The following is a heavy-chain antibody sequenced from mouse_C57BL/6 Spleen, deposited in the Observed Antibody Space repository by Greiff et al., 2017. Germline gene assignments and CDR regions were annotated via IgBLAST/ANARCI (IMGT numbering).Heavy chain of an antibody. J-gene: IGHJ3*01. D-gene: IGHD2-5*01. CDR3: ARRDSNYAAWLAY. Sequence: VQLQQSGPELVKPGASVKIPCKASGYTFTDYNMDWVKQSHGKSLEWIGDINPNNGGTIYNQKFKGQATLTVDKSSSTAYMELRSLTSEDTAVYYCARRDSNYAAWLAYWGQGTLVTVSA. V-gene: IGHV1-18*01. CDR1: GYTFTDYN. CDR2: INPNNGGT.